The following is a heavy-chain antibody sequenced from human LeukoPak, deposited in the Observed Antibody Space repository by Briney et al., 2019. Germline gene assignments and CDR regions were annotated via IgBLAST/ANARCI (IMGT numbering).Heavy chain of an antibody. CDR3: ARGSRGGDAFDY. CDR2: ISSSSSYI. V-gene: IGHV3-21*01. Sequence: PGGSLRLSCAASGFTFSSYSMNWVRQAPGKGLEWVSSISSSSSYIYYADSVKGRFTISRDNAKNSLYLQMNSLRAEDTAVYYCARGSRGGDAFDYWGQGTLVTVSS. CDR1: GFTFSSYS. J-gene: IGHJ4*02. D-gene: IGHD2-21*02.